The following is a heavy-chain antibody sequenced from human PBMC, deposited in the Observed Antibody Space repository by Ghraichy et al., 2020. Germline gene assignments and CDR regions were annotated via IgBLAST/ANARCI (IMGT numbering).Heavy chain of an antibody. CDR2: MNPNSGNT. CDR3: VRGRGIQLWFKPPSMDV. CDR1: GYTFTSYD. Sequence: ASVKVSCKASGYTFTSYDINWVRQATGQGLEWMGWMNPNSGNTGYAQKFQGRVTMTRNTSISTAYMELSSLRSEDTAVYYCVRGRGIQLWFKPPSMDVWGQGTTVTVSS. D-gene: IGHD5-18*01. V-gene: IGHV1-8*01. J-gene: IGHJ6*02.